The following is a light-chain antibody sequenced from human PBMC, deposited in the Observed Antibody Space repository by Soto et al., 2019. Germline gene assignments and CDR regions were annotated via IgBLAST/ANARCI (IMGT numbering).Light chain of an antibody. J-gene: IGLJ1*01. V-gene: IGLV2-14*01. CDR3: SSYTGSSTLYV. CDR2: EVS. CDR1: SSDIGGYNY. Sequence: HSALTQPASVSGSPGQSITISYTGTSSDIGGYNYVSWYQQHPGKVPKLMIFEVSNRPSGVSYRFSGSKSGNTASLTISGLQAEDEADYYCSSYTGSSTLYVFGTGTKLTVL.